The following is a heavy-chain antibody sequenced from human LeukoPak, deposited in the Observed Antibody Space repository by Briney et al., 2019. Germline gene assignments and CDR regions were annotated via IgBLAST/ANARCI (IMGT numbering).Heavy chain of an antibody. J-gene: IGHJ3*02. D-gene: IGHD6-13*01. Sequence: PGGSLRLSCAAPGFTFNSYWMSWVRQAPGKGLEWMANIKQDGSEKNYVDSVKGRFTISRDNAKNSLYLQVDSLRAEDTAVYYCASISSSFVAFDIWGQGTMVTVSS. CDR3: ASISSSFVAFDI. CDR1: GFTFNSYW. CDR2: IKQDGSEK. V-gene: IGHV3-7*01.